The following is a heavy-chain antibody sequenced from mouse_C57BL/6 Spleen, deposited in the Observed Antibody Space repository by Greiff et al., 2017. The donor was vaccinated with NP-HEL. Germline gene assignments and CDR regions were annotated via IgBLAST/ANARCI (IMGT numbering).Heavy chain of an antibody. V-gene: IGHV1-20*01. CDR3: ARRHDGYYYFDY. CDR1: GYSFTGYF. CDR2: INPYNGDT. Sequence: VQLQQSGPELVKPGASVKISCKASGYSFTGYFMNWVMQSHGKSLEWIGRINPYNGDTFYNQKFKGKATLTVDKSSSTAHMELRSLTSEDSAVYYCARRHDGYYYFDYWGQGTTLTVSS. D-gene: IGHD2-3*01. J-gene: IGHJ2*01.